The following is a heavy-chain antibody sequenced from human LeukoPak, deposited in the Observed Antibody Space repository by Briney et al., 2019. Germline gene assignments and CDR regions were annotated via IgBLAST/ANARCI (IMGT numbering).Heavy chain of an antibody. CDR2: IQEDGGEK. J-gene: IGHJ4*02. CDR1: GFTFSRYW. CDR3: ARDYRYYDFWSGYYKEGYYFDY. Sequence: GGSLRLSCAASGFTFSRYWMSWVRQAPGKGLEWVANIQEDGGEKYYVDSVKGRFVISRDNAKNSLYLQMNSLRAEDTAVYYCARDYRYYDFWSGYYKEGYYFDYWGQGTLVTVSS. D-gene: IGHD3-3*01. V-gene: IGHV3-7*01.